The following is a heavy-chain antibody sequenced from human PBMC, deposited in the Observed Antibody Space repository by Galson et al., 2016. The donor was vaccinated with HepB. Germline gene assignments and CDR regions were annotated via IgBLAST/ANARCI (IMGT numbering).Heavy chain of an antibody. J-gene: IGHJ4*02. CDR3: AKETSNWGQYYFDY. CDR2: IGTAGDT. D-gene: IGHD3-16*01. Sequence: SLRLSCAASGFTFSSYDMHWVRQATGKGLEWVSTIGTAGDTYYPGSVKGRFTLSRENAKNSLYLQMNSLRAGDTAVYYCAKETSNWGQYYFDYWGQGTLVSVSS. CDR1: GFTFSSYD. V-gene: IGHV3-13*01.